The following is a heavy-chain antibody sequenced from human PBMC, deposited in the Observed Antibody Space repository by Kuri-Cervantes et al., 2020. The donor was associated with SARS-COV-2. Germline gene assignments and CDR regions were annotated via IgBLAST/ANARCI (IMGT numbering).Heavy chain of an antibody. CDR1: GGSFSAYY. CDR2: INHSGST. V-gene: IGHV4-34*01. J-gene: IGHJ4*02. D-gene: IGHD3-16*01. Sequence: GSLRLSCAVYGGSFSAYYWSWIRQPPGKGLEWIGEINHSGSTNYNPSLKSRVTISVDTSEHQLSLKLSSVTAADTAVYYCAGSPGGVFDCWGQGTLVTVSS. CDR3: AGSPGGVFDC.